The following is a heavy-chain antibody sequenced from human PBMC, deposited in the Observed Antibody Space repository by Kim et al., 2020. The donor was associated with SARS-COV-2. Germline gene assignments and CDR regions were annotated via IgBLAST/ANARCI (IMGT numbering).Heavy chain of an antibody. Sequence: ASVKVSCKASGYTFTSYAMHWVRQAPGQRLEWMGWINAGNGNTKYSQKFQGRVTITRDTSASTAYMELSSLRSEDTAVYYCAGLMVRGVIITEAPEPNWGQGTLVTVSS. CDR3: AGLMVRGVIITEAPEPN. CDR2: INAGNGNT. D-gene: IGHD3-10*01. CDR1: GYTFTSYA. J-gene: IGHJ4*02. V-gene: IGHV1-3*01.